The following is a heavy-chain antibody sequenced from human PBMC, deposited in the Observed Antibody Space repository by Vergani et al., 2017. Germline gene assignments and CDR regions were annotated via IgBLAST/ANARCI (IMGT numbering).Heavy chain of an antibody. J-gene: IGHJ4*02. CDR2: ISSSSSYI. D-gene: IGHD3-22*01. CDR3: ARVLFYYESSGYYSGFFDY. V-gene: IGHV3-21*01. Sequence: EVQLVESGGGLVKPGGSLRLSCAASGFTFSSYSMNWVRQAPGKGLEWVSSISSSSSYIYYADSVKGRFTISRDNAKNSLYLQMNSLRAEDTAVYYCARVLFYYESSGYYSGFFDYWGQGTLVTVSS. CDR1: GFTFSSYS.